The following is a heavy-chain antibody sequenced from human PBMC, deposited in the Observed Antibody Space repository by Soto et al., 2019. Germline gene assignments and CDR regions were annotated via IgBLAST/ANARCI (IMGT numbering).Heavy chain of an antibody. V-gene: IGHV3-30*03. Sequence: QVQLVESGGGVVQPGRSLRLSCAASGFTFSSYGMHWVRQAPGKGLEWMALISYDGSDKYYADSVKGRFTISRDNSKNTLYLQMNSLRVEDTAVYYCGAGQYFSDYWGQGTLVTVSS. J-gene: IGHJ4*02. D-gene: IGHD6-13*01. CDR2: ISYDGSDK. CDR3: GAGQYFSDY. CDR1: GFTFSSYG.